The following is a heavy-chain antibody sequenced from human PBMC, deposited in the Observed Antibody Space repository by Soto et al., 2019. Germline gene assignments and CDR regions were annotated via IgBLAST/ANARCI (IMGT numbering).Heavy chain of an antibody. CDR3: ARDPSGTLPYYYYYYGMDV. V-gene: IGHV4-61*08. D-gene: IGHD1-26*01. J-gene: IGHJ6*02. CDR1: GGSINSGGYS. CDR2: IYHSGTT. Sequence: SETLSLTCTVSGGSINSGGYSWTWIRQPPGKGLEWIGFIYHSGTTYYNPSLKSRVTISVDTSKNQFSLKLSSVTAADTAVYYCARDPSGTLPYYYYYYGMDVWGQGTTVTVSS.